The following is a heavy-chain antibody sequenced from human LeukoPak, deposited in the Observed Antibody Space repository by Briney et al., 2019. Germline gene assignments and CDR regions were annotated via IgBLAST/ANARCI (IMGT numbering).Heavy chain of an antibody. J-gene: IGHJ4*02. CDR3: ARGFYSIFDY. CDR1: GGSFGGYY. CDR2: INRSGST. D-gene: IGHD4-4*01. Sequence: SETLSLTCAVYGGSFGGYYWSWIRQPPGKGLEWIGEINRSGSTNYNPSLKSRVTISVDTSKNQFSLKLSSVTAADTAVYYCARGFYSIFDYWGQGTLVTVSS. V-gene: IGHV4-34*01.